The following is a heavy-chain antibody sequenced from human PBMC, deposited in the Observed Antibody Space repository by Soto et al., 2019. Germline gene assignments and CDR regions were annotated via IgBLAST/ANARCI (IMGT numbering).Heavy chain of an antibody. CDR3: ARDRATMVRGVIAYYYYYGMDV. Sequence: SETLSLTCTVSGGSVSSGSYYWSWIRQPPGKGLEWIGYIYYSGSTNYNPSLKSRVTISVDTSKNQFSLKLSSVTAADTAVYYCARDRATMVRGVIAYYYYYGMDVWGQGTTVTVSS. CDR1: GGSVSSGSYY. V-gene: IGHV4-61*01. J-gene: IGHJ6*02. CDR2: IYYSGST. D-gene: IGHD3-10*01.